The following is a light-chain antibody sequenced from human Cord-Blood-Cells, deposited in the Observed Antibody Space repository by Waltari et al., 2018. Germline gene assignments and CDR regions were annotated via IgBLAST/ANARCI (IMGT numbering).Light chain of an antibody. V-gene: IGLV2-23*01. CDR3: CSYAGSSTWV. CDR2: EGR. J-gene: IGLJ3*02. CDR1: SSDVGRYNL. Sequence: QSALTQPASVSGSPGQSITISCTGTSSDVGRYNLVPWYQQHPDKAPKLMIYEGRKRPSGVSNRFSGSKSGNTASLTISWLQAEDEADYYCCSYAGSSTWVFGGGTKLTVL.